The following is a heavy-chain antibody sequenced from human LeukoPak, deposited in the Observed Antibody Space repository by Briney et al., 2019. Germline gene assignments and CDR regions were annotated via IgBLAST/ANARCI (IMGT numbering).Heavy chain of an antibody. D-gene: IGHD6-19*01. CDR1: GGSFSGYY. CDR2: INHSGST. CDR3: ARWGGKVAGFDY. J-gene: IGHJ4*02. V-gene: IGHV4-34*01. Sequence: SETLSLTCAVYGGSFSGYYWSWIRQPPGKGLEWIGEINHSGSTNYNPSLKSRVTISVDTSKNQFSLKLSSVTAADTAVYYCARWGGKVAGFDYWGQGTLVTVSS.